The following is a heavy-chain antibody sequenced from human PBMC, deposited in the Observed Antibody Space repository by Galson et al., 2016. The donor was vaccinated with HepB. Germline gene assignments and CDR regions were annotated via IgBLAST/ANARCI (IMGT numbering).Heavy chain of an antibody. D-gene: IGHD1-26*01. CDR1: GFTSSNYG. J-gene: IGHJ6*04. V-gene: IGHV3-23*01. CDR3: VQGSTAPAV. CDR2: ISRSGDST. Sequence: SLRLSCAASGFTSSNYGMTWVRQAPGKGLEVVSSISRSGDSTDYADSVKGRFTISRDNSKNTLSLQMSSLTADDTAIYYCVQGSTAPAVWGKGTTVTVSS.